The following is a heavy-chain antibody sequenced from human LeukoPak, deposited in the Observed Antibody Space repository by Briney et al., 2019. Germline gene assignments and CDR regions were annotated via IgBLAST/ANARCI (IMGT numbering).Heavy chain of an antibody. J-gene: IGHJ5*02. V-gene: IGHV1-24*01. CDR2: FDPEGGET. CDR3: ATRVQGQQLSTNWFDP. Sequence: GASVKVSCKVSGYTLTELSMHWVRQAPGKGLEWMGGFDPEGGETIYAQKFQGRVTMTEDTSTDIAYMELSSLRSEDTAVYYCATRVQGQQLSTNWFDPWGQGTLVTVSS. CDR1: GYTLTELS. D-gene: IGHD6-13*01.